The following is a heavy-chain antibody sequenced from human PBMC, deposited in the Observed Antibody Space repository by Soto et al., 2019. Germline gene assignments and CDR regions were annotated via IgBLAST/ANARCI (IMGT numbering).Heavy chain of an antibody. V-gene: IGHV3-33*01. Sequence: SLRLSCAASGFTFSSYGMHWVRQAPGKGLEWVAVIWYDGSNKYYADSVKGRFTISRDNSKNTLYLQMNSLRAEDTAVYYCARSVRGNPVDYWGQGTLVTVSS. CDR3: ARSVRGNPVDY. J-gene: IGHJ4*02. CDR1: GFTFSSYG. CDR2: IWYDGSNK. D-gene: IGHD3-10*01.